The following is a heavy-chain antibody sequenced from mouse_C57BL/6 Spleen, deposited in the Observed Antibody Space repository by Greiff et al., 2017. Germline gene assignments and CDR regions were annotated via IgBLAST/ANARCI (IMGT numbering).Heavy chain of an antibody. J-gene: IGHJ2*01. CDR3: AREEDLYYDYHFDY. V-gene: IGHV3-6*01. CDR2: ISYDGSN. CDR1: GYSITSGYY. Sequence: EVKLQESGPGLVKPSQSLSLTCSVTGYSITSGYYWNWIRQFPGNKLEWMGYISYDGSNNYNPSLKNRISITRDTSKNQFFLKLNSVTTEDTATYYCAREEDLYYDYHFDYWGQGTTLTVSS. D-gene: IGHD2-4*01.